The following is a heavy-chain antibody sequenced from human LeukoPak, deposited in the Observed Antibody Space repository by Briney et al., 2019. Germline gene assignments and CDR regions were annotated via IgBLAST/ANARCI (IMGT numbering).Heavy chain of an antibody. J-gene: IGHJ4*02. CDR2: IYYSGST. D-gene: IGHD5-12*01. Sequence: SETLSLTCTVSGGSISSYYWSWIRQPPGKGLEWIGYIYYSGSTNYNPSLKSRVTISVDTSKNQFSLKLSSVTAADTAVYYCARHLGGYDPFGYWGQGTLVTVSS. CDR1: GGSISSYY. V-gene: IGHV4-59*08. CDR3: ARHLGGYDPFGY.